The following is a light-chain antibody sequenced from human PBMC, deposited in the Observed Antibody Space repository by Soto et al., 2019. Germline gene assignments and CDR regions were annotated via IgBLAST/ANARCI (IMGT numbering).Light chain of an antibody. J-gene: IGLJ1*01. CDR2: DVS. V-gene: IGLV2-8*01. Sequence: QSALTQPPSASGSPGQSVTISCTGTSSDVGGSDYVSWYQHHPGTAPKLMIYDVSKRPSGVPDRFSGSKSGNMASLTVSGLQADDEADYYCISHVGHSNVFGTGTKLTVL. CDR3: ISHVGHSNV. CDR1: SSDVGGSDY.